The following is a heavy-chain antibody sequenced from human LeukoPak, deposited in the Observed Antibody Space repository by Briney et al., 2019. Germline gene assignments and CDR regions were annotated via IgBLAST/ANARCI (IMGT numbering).Heavy chain of an antibody. D-gene: IGHD3-10*01. J-gene: IGHJ4*02. CDR3: ARGHYYGSGPYVF. V-gene: IGHV3-11*06. Sequence: YITGSSSYTNYADSVKGRFTISRDNAENSLYLQMNSLRAEDTAVYYCARGHYYGSGPYVFWGQGTLVTVSS. CDR2: ITGSSSYT.